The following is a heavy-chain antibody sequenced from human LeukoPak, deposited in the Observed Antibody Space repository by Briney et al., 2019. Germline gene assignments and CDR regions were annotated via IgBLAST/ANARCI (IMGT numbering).Heavy chain of an antibody. CDR1: GYSINSGYH. Sequence: PSETLSLTCIVSGYSINSGYHWGWIRQPPGKGLEWIGSIYHSGSTYYNPSLKSRVTISIDTSKNQFSLKLRSVTAADTAVYYCARHYLYDTSGDGTHYFDYWGQGTLVTVSS. CDR2: IYHSGST. CDR3: ARHYLYDTSGDGTHYFDY. V-gene: IGHV4-38-2*02. J-gene: IGHJ4*02. D-gene: IGHD3-22*01.